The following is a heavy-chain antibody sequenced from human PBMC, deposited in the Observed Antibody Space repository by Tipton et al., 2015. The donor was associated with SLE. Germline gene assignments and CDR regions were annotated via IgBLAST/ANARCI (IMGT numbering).Heavy chain of an antibody. CDR3: AAERSSSWSYFDY. V-gene: IGHV4-34*01. D-gene: IGHD6-13*01. Sequence: GLVKPSGTLSLTCAVYGGSFSGYYWSWIRQPPGKGLEWIGEINHSGSTNYNPSLKSRVTTSVDTSKNQFSLKLSSVTAADTAVYYCAAERSSSWSYFDYWGQGTLVTVSS. J-gene: IGHJ4*02. CDR2: INHSGST. CDR1: GGSFSGYY.